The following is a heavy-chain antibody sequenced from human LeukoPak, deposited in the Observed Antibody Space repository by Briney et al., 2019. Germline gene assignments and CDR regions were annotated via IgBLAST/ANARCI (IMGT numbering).Heavy chain of an antibody. D-gene: IGHD3-22*01. Sequence: GASVKVSCKASGYTFTSYGISWVRQAPGQGLEWMGWISAYNGNTNYAQKLQGRVTMTTDTSTSTAYMELRSLRSDDTAVYYCARDKVGKMIVVQDWYFDLWGRGTLVTVSS. V-gene: IGHV1-18*01. CDR1: GYTFTSYG. CDR2: ISAYNGNT. J-gene: IGHJ2*01. CDR3: ARDKVGKMIVVQDWYFDL.